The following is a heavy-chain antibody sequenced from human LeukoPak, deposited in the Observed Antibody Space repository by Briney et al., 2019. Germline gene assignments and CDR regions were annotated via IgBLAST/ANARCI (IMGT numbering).Heavy chain of an antibody. Sequence: PGGSLRLSCAASGFIFSGYGMHWVRQAPGKGLQWVTVIRYEGSNKYYADSVKGRFTIPRDNSKNTLYLQMNSLRVEDTAVYYCAKESDVAAAGIDYWGQGTLVTVSS. J-gene: IGHJ4*02. V-gene: IGHV3-30*02. CDR1: GFIFSGYG. D-gene: IGHD6-13*01. CDR2: IRYEGSNK. CDR3: AKESDVAAAGIDY.